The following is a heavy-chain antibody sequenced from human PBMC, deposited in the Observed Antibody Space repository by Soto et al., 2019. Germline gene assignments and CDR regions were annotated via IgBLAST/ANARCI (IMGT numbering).Heavy chain of an antibody. Sequence: ASVKVSCKASGYTFTSYDINWVRQATGQGLEWMGWMNPNSGNTAYAQKFQGRVTMTRNTSISTAYMELSSLRSDDTAVYYCAREFGYSYGSGSYYYYGMDVWGQGTTVTVSS. CDR1: GYTFTSYD. D-gene: IGHD5-18*01. J-gene: IGHJ6*02. CDR2: MNPNSGNT. V-gene: IGHV1-8*01. CDR3: AREFGYSYGSGSYYYYGMDV.